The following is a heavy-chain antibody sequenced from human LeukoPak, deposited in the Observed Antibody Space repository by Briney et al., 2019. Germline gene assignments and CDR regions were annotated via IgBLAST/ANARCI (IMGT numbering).Heavy chain of an antibody. J-gene: IGHJ6*04. CDR2: IIPIFGTA. D-gene: IGHD4-17*01. V-gene: IGHV1-69*13. CDR1: EGTFSSYA. Sequence: SVKVSCKASEGTFSSYAISWVRQAPGRGLEWMGGIIPIFGTANYAQKFQGRVTITADESTSTAYMELSSLRSEDTAVYYCARWHTVDGMDVWGKGTTVTVSS. CDR3: ARWHTVDGMDV.